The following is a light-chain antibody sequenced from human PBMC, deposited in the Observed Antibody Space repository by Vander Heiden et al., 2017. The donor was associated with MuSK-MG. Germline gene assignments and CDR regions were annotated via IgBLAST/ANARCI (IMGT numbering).Light chain of an antibody. Sequence: QSALTQPPSASGSPGQSVTIPCPGTSSDVGAYNYVSWYRQYPGKAPKVMIYEVSKRPSGVPDRFSGSKSGNTASLTVSGLQAEDEADYYCSASAGSNSLLFGGGTKLTVL. CDR2: EVS. V-gene: IGLV2-8*01. J-gene: IGLJ2*01. CDR3: SASAGSNSLL. CDR1: SSDVGAYNY.